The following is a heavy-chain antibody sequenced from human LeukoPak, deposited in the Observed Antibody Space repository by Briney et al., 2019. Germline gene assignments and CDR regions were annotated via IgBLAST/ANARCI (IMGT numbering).Heavy chain of an antibody. D-gene: IGHD5-12*01. J-gene: IGHJ3*02. CDR2: IGRHGDT. CDR3: ARVSLSTSGYDDALEI. V-gene: IGHV3-13*04. CDR1: GFTLSNYD. Sequence: PGGSLRLSCAASGFTLSNYDMHWVRQPTGKGLEWVSAIGRHGDTYYAASVKGRFTISREYAKNSLYLQMNSLRVGDTDVYYCARVSLSTSGYDDALEIWGQGTVVTVSS.